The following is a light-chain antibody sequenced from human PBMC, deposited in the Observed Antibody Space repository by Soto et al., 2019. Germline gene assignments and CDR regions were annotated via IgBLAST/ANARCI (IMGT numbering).Light chain of an antibody. CDR2: GAS. CDR1: QSVSSSY. J-gene: IGKJ1*01. V-gene: IGKV3-20*01. CDR3: QQYGSSRVT. Sequence: EIVLTQSPGTPSLSPLERSTLSCISTQSVSSSYLAWYQQKPGQAPRLLIYGASSRATGIPDRFSGSGSGTDFTLTISRLEPEDFAVYYCQQYGSSRVTFGQGTKVDI.